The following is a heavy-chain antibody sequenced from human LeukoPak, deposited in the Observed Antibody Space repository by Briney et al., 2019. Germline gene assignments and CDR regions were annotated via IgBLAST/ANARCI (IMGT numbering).Heavy chain of an antibody. J-gene: IGHJ4*02. CDR3: ARGHFGVVLDH. CDR1: GFTFSSYA. CDR2: IRRDSSDT. V-gene: IGHV3-21*01. D-gene: IGHD3-3*01. Sequence: GGSLRLSCAASGFTFSSYAMSWVRQAPGKGLGWVSSIRRDSSDTRYAGSVMGRFTISRDNARNSLYLQMNSLRAEDTAVYYCARGHFGVVLDHWGRGILVTVSS.